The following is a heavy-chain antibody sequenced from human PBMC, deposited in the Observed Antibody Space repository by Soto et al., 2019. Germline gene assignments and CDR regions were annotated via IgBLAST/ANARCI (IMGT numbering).Heavy chain of an antibody. V-gene: IGHV4-4*07. J-gene: IGHJ4*02. CDR1: GGSISSYY. Sequence: LSLTCTVSGGSISSYYWSWIRQPAGKGLEWIGRIYTSGSTNYNPSLKSRVTMSVDTSKNQFSLKLSSVTAADTAVYYCAREPTFAYCGGDCWFDYWGQGTLVTVSS. CDR2: IYTSGST. D-gene: IGHD2-21*02. CDR3: AREPTFAYCGGDCWFDY.